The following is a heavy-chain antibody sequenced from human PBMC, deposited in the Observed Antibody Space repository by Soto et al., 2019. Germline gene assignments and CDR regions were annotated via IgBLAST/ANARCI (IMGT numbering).Heavy chain of an antibody. D-gene: IGHD3-22*01. CDR1: GFTFTNAW. CDR2: VKSKTDGGTT. CDR3: TTDGPPYYYDSSGYLYYFDY. V-gene: IGHV3-15*07. Sequence: PGGSLRLSCEASGFTFTNAWMNWVRQAPGKGLEWVGRVKSKTDGGTTDYAAPVKGRFSISRDDSKNTLYLQMNSLKTEDTAVYYCTTDGPPYYYDSSGYLYYFDYWGQGTLVTVSS. J-gene: IGHJ4*02.